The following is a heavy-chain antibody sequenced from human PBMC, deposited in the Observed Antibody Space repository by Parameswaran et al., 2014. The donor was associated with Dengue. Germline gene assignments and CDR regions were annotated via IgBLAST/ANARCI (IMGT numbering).Heavy chain of an antibody. J-gene: IGHJ3*02. D-gene: IGHD1-26*01. CDR2: IYPGDSDT. V-gene: IGHV5-51*01. Sequence: ESLKISCKGSGYSFTSYWIGWVRQMPGKGLEWMGIIYPGDSDTRYSPSFQGQVTISADKSISTAYLQWSSLKASDTAMYYCARRNVGGSYYSLDAFDIWGQGTMVTVSS. CDR3: ARRNVGGSYYSLDAFDI. CDR1: GYSFTSYW.